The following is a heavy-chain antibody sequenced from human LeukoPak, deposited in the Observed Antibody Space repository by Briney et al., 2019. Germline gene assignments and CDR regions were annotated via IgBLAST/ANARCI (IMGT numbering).Heavy chain of an antibody. D-gene: IGHD5-12*01. J-gene: IGHJ5*02. CDR3: ARDIICGYDCPTDNWFDP. CDR1: GFIFSSYG. V-gene: IGHV3-23*01. CDR2: ISGTGGST. Sequence: GGSLRLSCAAFGFIFSSYGMHWVRQAPGKGLEWVSAISGTGGSTYYADSVRGRFTISRDNSKNTLYLQMNSLRAEDTAVYYCARDIICGYDCPTDNWFDPWGQGTLVTVSS.